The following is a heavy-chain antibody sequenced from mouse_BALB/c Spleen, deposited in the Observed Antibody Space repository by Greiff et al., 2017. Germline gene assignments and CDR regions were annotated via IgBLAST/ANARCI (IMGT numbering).Heavy chain of an antibody. Sequence: EVQVVESGGGLVQPGGSLRLSCATSGFTFPAYYMSWVRQHPGKALEWLGCIRNKANGNTTEYSATVKGRFTISRDNSQSILNLQMDTLRAEDSATYYCARDLFYGNYVAYWGQGTLVTVSA. D-gene: IGHD2-1*01. CDR1: GFTFPAYY. CDR2: IRNKANGNTT. CDR3: ARDLFYGNYVAY. V-gene: IGHV7-3*02. J-gene: IGHJ3*01.